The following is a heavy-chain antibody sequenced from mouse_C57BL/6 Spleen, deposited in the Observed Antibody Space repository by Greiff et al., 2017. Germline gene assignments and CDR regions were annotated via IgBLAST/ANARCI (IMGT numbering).Heavy chain of an antibody. Sequence: EVQLVESEGGLVQPGSSMKLSCTASGFTFSDYYMAWVRQVPEKGLEWVANINYDGSSTYYLDSLKSRFIISRDNAKNILYLQMSSLKSEDTATYYCARDDGLDFDYWGQGTTLTVSS. J-gene: IGHJ2*01. CDR1: GFTFSDYY. V-gene: IGHV5-16*01. D-gene: IGHD2-3*01. CDR3: ARDDGLDFDY. CDR2: INYDGSST.